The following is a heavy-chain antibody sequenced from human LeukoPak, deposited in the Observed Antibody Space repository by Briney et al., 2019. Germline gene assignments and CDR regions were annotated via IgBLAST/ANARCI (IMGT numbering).Heavy chain of an antibody. CDR2: IYSGGDT. D-gene: IGHD3/OR15-3a*01. V-gene: IGHV3-66*01. CDR3: ARDWTSNFWYWFDP. J-gene: IGHJ5*02. CDR1: GFTVSDNY. Sequence: GGSLRLSCAASGFTVSDNYMSWVRQAPGKGLEWVSVIYSGGDTYYADSVKGRFTISRDNSKNTLYLQMNSLRAEDTAVYYCARDWTSNFWYWFDPWGQGTLVTVSS.